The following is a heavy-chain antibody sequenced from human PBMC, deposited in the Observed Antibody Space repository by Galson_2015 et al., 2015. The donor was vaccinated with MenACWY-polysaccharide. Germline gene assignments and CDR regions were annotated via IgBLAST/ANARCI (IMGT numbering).Heavy chain of an antibody. J-gene: IGHJ4*02. CDR3: AKDAPREGVVTVGLFDY. D-gene: IGHD2-2*01. Sequence: SLRLSCAASGFTFSSHGMHWVRQAPGKGLEWVAFIRYDGNNKYYADSVKGRFTISRDNSKNTMSLQMISLRAEDTAIYYCAKDAPREGVVTVGLFDYWGQGILVTVSS. V-gene: IGHV3-30*02. CDR1: GFTFSSHG. CDR2: IRYDGNNK.